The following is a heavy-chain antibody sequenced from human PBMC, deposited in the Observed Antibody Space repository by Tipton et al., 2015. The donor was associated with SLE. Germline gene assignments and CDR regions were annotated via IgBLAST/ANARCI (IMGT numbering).Heavy chain of an antibody. CDR3: ARREYYGSGSYPG. Sequence: SLRLSCAASGFTFSSYSMNWVRQAPGKGLEWVSSISSSSSYIYYADSVTGRFTISRDNAKNSLYLQMNSLRAEDTAVYYCARREYYGSGSYPGWGQGTLVTVSS. CDR2: ISSSSSYI. D-gene: IGHD3-10*01. V-gene: IGHV3-21*01. CDR1: GFTFSSYS. J-gene: IGHJ4*02.